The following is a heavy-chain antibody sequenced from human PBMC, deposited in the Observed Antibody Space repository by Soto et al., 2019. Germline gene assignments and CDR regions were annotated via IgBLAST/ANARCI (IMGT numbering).Heavy chain of an antibody. CDR1: GGSFSGYD. CDR2: INHSGST. D-gene: IGHD2-2*02. Sequence: SETLSLTCAVYGGSFSGYDWTWIRQPPGTGLEWIGEINHSGSTNYNPSLKSRVTISVDTSKNQFSLKLTSVTAADTAVYYCARLYMALDYWGQGTLVTVSS. J-gene: IGHJ4*02. CDR3: ARLYMALDY. V-gene: IGHV4-34*01.